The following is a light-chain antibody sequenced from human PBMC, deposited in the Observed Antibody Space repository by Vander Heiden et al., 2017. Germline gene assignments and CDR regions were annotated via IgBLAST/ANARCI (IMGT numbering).Light chain of an antibody. CDR2: GAS. CDR1: QSVSSSY. Sequence: EIVLTKCPGTLSWSPGERATLSCRASQSVSSSYLAWYQQKPGQAPRLLIYGASSRATGIPDRFSGSGSGTDFTLTISRLEPEDFAVYYCQQDGSSPLTFGQGTKVEIK. CDR3: QQDGSSPLT. J-gene: IGKJ1*01. V-gene: IGKV3-20*01.